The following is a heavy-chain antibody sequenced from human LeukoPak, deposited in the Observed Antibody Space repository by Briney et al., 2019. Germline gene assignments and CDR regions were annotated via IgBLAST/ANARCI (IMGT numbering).Heavy chain of an antibody. D-gene: IGHD4-17*01. CDR1: GFTFSSYW. J-gene: IGHJ4*02. Sequence: GGSLRLSCDASGFTFSSYWMHWVRQAPGKGLVWVSRINSDGSSASYADSVKGRFTISRDNAKDTLYLQMNSLRAEDTAVYYCARVGDYYGDYVRFDYWGQGTLVTVSS. V-gene: IGHV3-74*01. CDR3: ARVGDYYGDYVRFDY. CDR2: INSDGSSA.